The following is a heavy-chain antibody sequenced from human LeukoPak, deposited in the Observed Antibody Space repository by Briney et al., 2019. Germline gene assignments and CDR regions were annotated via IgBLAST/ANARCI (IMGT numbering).Heavy chain of an antibody. CDR1: GFTFSSYG. CDR3: AKDPRRYCSGGSCTGYFDY. V-gene: IGHV3-30*02. J-gene: IGHJ4*02. Sequence: PGGSLRLSCAASGFTFSSYGMHWVRQAPGKGLEWVAFIRYDGSNKYYADSVKGRFTISRDNSKNTLYLQMNSLRAEDTAVYYCAKDPRRYCSGGSCTGYFDYWGQGTLVTVSS. D-gene: IGHD2-15*01. CDR2: IRYDGSNK.